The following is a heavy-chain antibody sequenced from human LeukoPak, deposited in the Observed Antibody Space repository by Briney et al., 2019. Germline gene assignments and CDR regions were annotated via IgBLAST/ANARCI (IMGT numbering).Heavy chain of an antibody. V-gene: IGHV4-30-4*01. Sequence: SETLSLTCTVSGGSISSGNFYWSWIRQPPGKGLEWIGYIFYLGSTYYNLSLKSRVTMSVDTSKNQFSLILRSVTAADTAVYYCARKYPDHWFDPWGQGTLVTVSS. CDR3: ARKYPDHWFDP. D-gene: IGHD6-6*01. J-gene: IGHJ5*02. CDR1: GGSISSGNFY. CDR2: IFYLGST.